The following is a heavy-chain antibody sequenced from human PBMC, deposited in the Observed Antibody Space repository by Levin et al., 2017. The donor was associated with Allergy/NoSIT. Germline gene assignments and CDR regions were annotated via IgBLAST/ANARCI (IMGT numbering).Heavy chain of an antibody. V-gene: IGHV4-59*01. J-gene: IGHJ5*02. CDR3: ARVLSSNWFDP. CDR2: IYDRGST. Sequence: SETLSLTCTVSGGSISSYYWSWIRQPPGKGLEWIAYIYDRGSTNYNPSLKSRVTISVDTSKNQFSLKLSSVTAADTAVYYCARVLSSNWFDPWGQGTLVTVSS. CDR1: GGSISSYY. D-gene: IGHD3-16*02.